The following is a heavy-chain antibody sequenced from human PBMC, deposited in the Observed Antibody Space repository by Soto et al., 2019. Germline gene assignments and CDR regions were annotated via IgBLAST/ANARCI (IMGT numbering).Heavy chain of an antibody. CDR1: GFTFTSSA. V-gene: IGHV1-58*01. CDR3: ARRKERSGPHYFDY. CDR2: IVVGSGNT. Sequence: ASVKVSCKASGFTFTSSAVQWVRQARGQRLEWIGWIVVGSGNTGYAQKFQGRVTVTRNTSISTVYMELSGLRPDDTAVYYCARRKERSGPHYFDYWGQGSQVTVSS. J-gene: IGHJ4*02. D-gene: IGHD6-25*01.